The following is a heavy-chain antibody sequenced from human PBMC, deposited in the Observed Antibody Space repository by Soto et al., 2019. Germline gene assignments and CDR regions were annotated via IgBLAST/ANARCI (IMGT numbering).Heavy chain of an antibody. J-gene: IGHJ2*01. Sequence: ASAKISCTFSGYTLTKLSMHGLRQAPGKGLEWMGGFDPEDGETIYAQKFQGRVTMTEDTSTDTAYMELSSLRSEDTAVYYCATVRDYYDSSGYYCPDWYFDLWGRGTLVTVSS. V-gene: IGHV1-24*01. CDR2: FDPEDGET. D-gene: IGHD3-22*01. CDR1: GYTLTKLS. CDR3: ATVRDYYDSSGYYCPDWYFDL.